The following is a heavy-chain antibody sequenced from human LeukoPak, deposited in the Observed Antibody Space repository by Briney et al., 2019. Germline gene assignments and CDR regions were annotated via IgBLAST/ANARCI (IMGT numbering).Heavy chain of an antibody. Sequence: GASVKVSCKASGYTLTGYYMHWVRQAPGQGLEWMGWMNPNSGGTKYAQKFQGRVTMTRDTSISTAYMELSRLRSDDMAMYYCARDKLGLGELSLYDQWGQGTLATVFS. CDR2: MNPNSGGT. CDR1: GYTLTGYY. V-gene: IGHV1-2*02. D-gene: IGHD3-16*02. J-gene: IGHJ5*02. CDR3: ARDKLGLGELSLYDQ.